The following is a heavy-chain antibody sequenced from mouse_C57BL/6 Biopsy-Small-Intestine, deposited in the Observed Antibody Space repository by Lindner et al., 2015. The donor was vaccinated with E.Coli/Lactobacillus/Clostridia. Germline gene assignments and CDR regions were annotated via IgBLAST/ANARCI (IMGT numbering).Heavy chain of an antibody. CDR3: ASWGNFDY. Sequence: VQLQESGAELVRPGTSVRVSCKASGYAFSNFLIEWIKQRPGQGLDWIGVINPGTGGTNYNEKFKGKATLTADKSSSTAYLQLSSLTYEDSAAYFCASWGNFDYWGQGTTLTVSS. V-gene: IGHV1-54*01. CDR2: INPGTGGT. J-gene: IGHJ2*01. CDR1: GYAFSNFL. D-gene: IGHD4-1*01.